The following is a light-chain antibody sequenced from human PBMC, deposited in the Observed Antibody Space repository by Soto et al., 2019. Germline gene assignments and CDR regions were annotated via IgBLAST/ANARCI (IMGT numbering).Light chain of an antibody. Sequence: EIVLTQSPGTLSLSPGERATLSCRASQSVSSSYLAWYQQKPVQAPRLLIYGASSRATGIPDRFSGSGSGTDFTLTISRLEPEEFVVYYCKQYGSSPYTFGQGTKLEIK. V-gene: IGKV3-20*01. J-gene: IGKJ2*01. CDR2: GAS. CDR3: KQYGSSPYT. CDR1: QSVSSSY.